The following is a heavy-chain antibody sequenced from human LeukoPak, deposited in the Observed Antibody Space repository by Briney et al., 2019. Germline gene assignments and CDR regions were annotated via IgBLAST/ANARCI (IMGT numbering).Heavy chain of an antibody. CDR2: TSSSSSYT. D-gene: IGHD5-12*01. V-gene: IGHV3-11*05. J-gene: IGHJ4*02. CDR1: GFTFSDYY. Sequence: GGSLRVSCAASGFTFSDYYMSWIRQAPGKGLEWVSYTSSSSSYTDYADSVKGRFTISRDNAKNSLNLQMNSLRAEDTAVYYCARDSGYSGYSDYWGQGTLVTVSS. CDR3: ARDSGYSGYSDY.